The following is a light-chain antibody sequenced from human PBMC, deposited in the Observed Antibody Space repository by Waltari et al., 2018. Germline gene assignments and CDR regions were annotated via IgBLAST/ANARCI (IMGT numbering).Light chain of an antibody. CDR1: SSDVGGYNY. CDR3: SSYTSSDTWV. CDR2: EVT. V-gene: IGLV2-14*01. Sequence: QSALTQPASVSGSPGQSITISCTGTSSDVGGYNYVSWYQQHPGKAPKFMIYEVTNRPSWIANRSSGSKSGNTAYLTIAGLRAEDEADAHCSSYTSSDTWVFGGGTK. J-gene: IGLJ3*02.